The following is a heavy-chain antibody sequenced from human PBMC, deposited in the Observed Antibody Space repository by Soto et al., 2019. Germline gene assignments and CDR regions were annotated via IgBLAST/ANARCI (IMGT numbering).Heavy chain of an antibody. CDR1: GKHFTCYW. J-gene: IGHJ6*02. CDR2: IYPVDSDT. Sequence: ESVARSFRGSGKHFTCYWNGLVRQVPGKGLEWMGIIYPVDSDTRYSPSFQGQVTISADKSISTAYLQWSSLKASETAMYYCARGRQTYYYDSSGYDVRYPGMDVWGQGTTVTVYS. V-gene: IGHV5-51*01. D-gene: IGHD3-22*01. CDR3: ARGRQTYYYDSSGYDVRYPGMDV.